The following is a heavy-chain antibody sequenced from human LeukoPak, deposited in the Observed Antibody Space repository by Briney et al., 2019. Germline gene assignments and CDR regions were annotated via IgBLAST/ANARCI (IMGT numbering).Heavy chain of an antibody. J-gene: IGHJ3*02. CDR3: AIAVGALPFDAFDI. CDR2: IYTSGST. CDR1: GGSISSGSYY. V-gene: IGHV4-61*02. Sequence: SETLSLTCTVSGGSISSGSYYWSWIRQPAGKGLEWIGRIYTSGSTNYNPSLKSRVTISVDTSKNQFSLKLSSVTAADTAVYYCAIAVGALPFDAFDIWGQGTMVTVSS. D-gene: IGHD1-26*01.